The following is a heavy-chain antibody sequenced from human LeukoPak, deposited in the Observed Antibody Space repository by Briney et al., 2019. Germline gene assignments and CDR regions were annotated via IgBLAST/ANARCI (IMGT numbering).Heavy chain of an antibody. J-gene: IGHJ4*02. CDR3: ARHSYYYDSSGHGYLDY. CDR2: IYPGDSDT. V-gene: IGHV5-51*01. Sequence: GESLKISCKGSGYSFTSYWIGWVRQMPGKGLEWMGIIYPGDSDTRYSPSFQGQVTISADKSISTAYLQWSSLKASDTAMYYCARHSYYYDSSGHGYLDYWGQGTLVTVSS. D-gene: IGHD3-22*01. CDR1: GYSFTSYW.